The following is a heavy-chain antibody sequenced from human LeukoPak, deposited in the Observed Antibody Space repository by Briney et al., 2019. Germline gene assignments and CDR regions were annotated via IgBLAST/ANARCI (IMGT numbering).Heavy chain of an antibody. CDR3: AKDPTYYDSSGYPGVY. D-gene: IGHD3-22*01. CDR2: ISGSGGST. V-gene: IGHV3-23*01. J-gene: IGHJ4*02. Sequence: GGSLRLSCAASGFTFSSYAMSWVRQAPGKGLEWVSAISGSGGSTYYADSVKGRFTISRDNSKNTLYLQMNSLRAEDTAVYYCAKDPTYYDSSGYPGVYWGQGTLVTVSS. CDR1: GFTFSSYA.